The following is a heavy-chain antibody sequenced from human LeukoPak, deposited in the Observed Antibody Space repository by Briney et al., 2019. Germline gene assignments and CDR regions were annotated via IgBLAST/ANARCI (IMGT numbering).Heavy chain of an antibody. D-gene: IGHD3-3*01. CDR2: ISGSGGST. V-gene: IGHV3-23*01. CDR1: GFTFSSYG. J-gene: IGHJ6*03. CDR3: AKIGRYYDFWTGFYEEEVDYMDV. Sequence: GGSLRLSCAASGFTFSSYGMTWVRQAPGKGLEWVSGISGSGGSTKHADSVKGRFTISRDNSKNTLYLQMNSLRAEDTAVYYCAKIGRYYDFWTGFYEEEVDYMDVWGKGTTVTVSS.